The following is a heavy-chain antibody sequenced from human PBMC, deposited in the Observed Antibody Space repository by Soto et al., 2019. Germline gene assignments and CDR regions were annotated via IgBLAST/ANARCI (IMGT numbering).Heavy chain of an antibody. Sequence: ETLSLTCTVSGGSVSSGSYYWSWIRQPPGKGLEWIGYIYYSGSTNYNPSLKSRVTISVDTSKNQFSLKLSSVTAADTAVYYCARRGYCSGGSCYCDYWGQGTLVTVSS. CDR2: IYYSGST. J-gene: IGHJ4*02. V-gene: IGHV4-61*01. CDR1: GGSVSSGSYY. D-gene: IGHD2-15*01. CDR3: ARRGYCSGGSCYCDY.